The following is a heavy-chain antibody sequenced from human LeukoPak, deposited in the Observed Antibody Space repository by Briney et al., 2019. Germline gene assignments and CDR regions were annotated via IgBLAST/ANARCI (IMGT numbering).Heavy chain of an antibody. V-gene: IGHV1-3*01. D-gene: IGHD1-14*01. Sequence: GASVKVSCKASGYTFSRFAMHWVRQAPGQRLEWMGWINAGNGNTQYSQKFRGRVTITRDTSASTAYMELTSLRSEDTAVYYCAKRTGSGFDIWGQGTMVTVSS. J-gene: IGHJ3*02. CDR3: AKRTGSGFDI. CDR1: GYTFSRFA. CDR2: INAGNGNT.